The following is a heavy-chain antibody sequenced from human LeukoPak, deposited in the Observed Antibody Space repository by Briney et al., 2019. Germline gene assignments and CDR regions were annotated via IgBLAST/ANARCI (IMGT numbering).Heavy chain of an antibody. V-gene: IGHV3-21*01. CDR2: ISSSSSYI. CDR1: GFTFSSYS. D-gene: IGHD3-9*01. CDR3: ASDYYDILTGYADFDY. J-gene: IGHJ4*02. Sequence: GGSLRLSCAASGFTFSSYSMNWVRQAPGKGPEWVSSISSSSSYIYYADSVKGRFTISRDNAKNSLYLQMNSLRAEDTAVYYCASDYYDILTGYADFDYWGQGTLVTVSS.